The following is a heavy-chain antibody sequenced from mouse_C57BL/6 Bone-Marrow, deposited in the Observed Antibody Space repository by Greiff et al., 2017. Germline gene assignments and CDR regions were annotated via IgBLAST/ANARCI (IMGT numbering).Heavy chain of an antibody. CDR2: IYPRSGNT. V-gene: IGHV1-81*01. D-gene: IGHD1-1*01. Sequence: VQLQESGAELARPGASVKLSCKASGYTFTSYGISWVKQRTGQGLEWIGEIYPRSGNTYYNEKFKGKATLTADKSSSTAYMELRSLTSEDSAVYFCARSLYYGSSYGYWGQGTTLTVSS. J-gene: IGHJ2*01. CDR3: ARSLYYGSSYGY. CDR1: GYTFTSYG.